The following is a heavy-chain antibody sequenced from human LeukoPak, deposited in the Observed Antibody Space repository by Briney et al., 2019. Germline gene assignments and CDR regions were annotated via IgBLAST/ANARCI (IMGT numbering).Heavy chain of an antibody. CDR2: ISWNSGSI. J-gene: IGHJ2*01. Sequence: SGGSLRLSCTASGFTFDDYAMHWVRQAPGKGLEWVSGISWNSGSIGYADSVKGRFTISRDNAKNSLYLQMNSLRAEDTALYYCAKVGSSGYSLRYFDLWGRGTLVTVSS. D-gene: IGHD3-22*01. CDR1: GFTFDDYA. V-gene: IGHV3-9*01. CDR3: AKVGSSGYSLRYFDL.